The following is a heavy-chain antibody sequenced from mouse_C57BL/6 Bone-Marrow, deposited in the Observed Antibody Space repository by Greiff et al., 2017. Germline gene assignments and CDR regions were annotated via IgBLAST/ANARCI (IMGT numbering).Heavy chain of an antibody. V-gene: IGHV6-3*01. J-gene: IGHJ2*01. Sequence: DVMLVESGGGLVQPGGSMKLSCVASGFTFSNYWMNWVRQSPEKGLEWVAQIRLKSDNYATHYAESVKGRFTISRDDSKSSVYLQMNNLRAEDTGIYYCTATTYYVDYWGQGTTLTVSS. CDR3: TATTYYVDY. D-gene: IGHD5-5*01. CDR1: GFTFSNYW. CDR2: IRLKSDNYAT.